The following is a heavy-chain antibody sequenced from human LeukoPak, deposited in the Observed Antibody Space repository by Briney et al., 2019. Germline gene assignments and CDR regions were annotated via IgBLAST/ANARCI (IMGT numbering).Heavy chain of an antibody. CDR1: GGSISSYY. D-gene: IGHD6-25*01. V-gene: IGHV4-59*01. CDR2: IYYSGST. CDR3: ARGYSSANWFDX. J-gene: IGHJ5*02. Sequence: SETLSLTCTVSGGSISSYYWSWIRQPPGKGLEWIGYIYYSGSTNYNPSLKSRVTISVDTSKNQFSLKLSSVTAADTDEYCCARGYSSANWFDXWGQGTLVTV.